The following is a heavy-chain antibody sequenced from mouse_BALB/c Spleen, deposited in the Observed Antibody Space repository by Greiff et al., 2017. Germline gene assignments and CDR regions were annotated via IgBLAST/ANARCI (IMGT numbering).Heavy chain of an antibody. CDR2: IRNKANGYTT. CDR3: ARDYYGSSYVSPFAY. CDR1: GFTFTDYY. J-gene: IGHJ3*01. D-gene: IGHD1-1*01. Sequence: EVQGVESGGGLVQPGGSLRLSCATSGFTFTDYYMSWVRQPPGKALEWLGFIRNKANGYTTEYSASVKGRFTISRDNSQSILYLQMNTLRAEDSATYYCARDYYGSSYVSPFAYWGQGTLVTVSA. V-gene: IGHV7-3*02.